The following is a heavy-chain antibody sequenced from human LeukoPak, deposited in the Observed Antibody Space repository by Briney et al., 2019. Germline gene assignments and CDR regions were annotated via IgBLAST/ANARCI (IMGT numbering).Heavy chain of an antibody. V-gene: IGHV4-39*07. D-gene: IGHD3-10*01. CDR1: GGSISSSSYY. Sequence: PSETLSLTCTVSGGSISSSSYYWGWIRQPPGKGLEWIGSIYYSGSTYYNPSLKSRVTISVDTSKNQFSLKLSSVTAADTAVYYCARESGSGSYYNAGLFDYWGQGTLVTVSS. CDR3: ARESGSGSYYNAGLFDY. J-gene: IGHJ4*02. CDR2: IYYSGST.